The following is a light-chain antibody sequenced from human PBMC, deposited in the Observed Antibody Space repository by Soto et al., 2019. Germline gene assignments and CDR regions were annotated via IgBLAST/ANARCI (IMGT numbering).Light chain of an antibody. Sequence: EIVMTQSPATLSVPPGERATLSCWASPTVSSNLAWYQKKPGQAPRLLIYHTSNRATGIPARFSGSGSGTDFTLTISRLEPEDFAVYYCQQYGSSPRITFGQGTRLEIK. CDR1: PTVSSN. J-gene: IGKJ5*01. CDR3: QQYGSSPRIT. V-gene: IGKV3-20*01. CDR2: HTS.